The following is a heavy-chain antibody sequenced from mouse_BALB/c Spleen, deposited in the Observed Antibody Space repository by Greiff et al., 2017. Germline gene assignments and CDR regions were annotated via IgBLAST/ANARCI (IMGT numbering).Heavy chain of an antibody. Sequence: MQLQQPGAELVMPGASVKMSCKASGYTFTDYWMHWVKQRPGQGLEWIGAIDTSDSYTSYNQKFKGKATLTVDESSSTAYMQLSSLTSEDSAVYYCARSFYYAMDYWGQGTSVTVSS. CDR3: ARSFYYAMDY. CDR1: GYTFTDYW. J-gene: IGHJ4*01. CDR2: IDTSDSYT. V-gene: IGHV1-69*01.